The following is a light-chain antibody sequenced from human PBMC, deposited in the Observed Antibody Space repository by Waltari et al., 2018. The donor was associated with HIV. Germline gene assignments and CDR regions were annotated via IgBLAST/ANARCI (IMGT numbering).Light chain of an antibody. CDR3: VSWDDSLHGYV. V-gene: IGLV1-36*01. CDR2: YDD. CDR1: PSTIENYP. J-gene: IGLJ1*01. Sequence: QSVPTQPPSVSAAPGPMVIISRSGGPSTIENYPLIWYQHLPGRTPTLLIYYDDLLPSGVSERFSASKSGTSASLASGGLQSEDEGDYYCVSWDDSLHGYVFGSGTKISV.